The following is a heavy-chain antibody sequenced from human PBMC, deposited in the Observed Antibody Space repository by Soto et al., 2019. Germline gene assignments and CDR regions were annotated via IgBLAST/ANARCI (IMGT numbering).Heavy chain of an antibody. V-gene: IGHV1-18*01. CDR1: GYTFNTYG. J-gene: IGHJ5*02. Sequence: ASVKVSCKTSGYTFNTYGINWVRQAPGQGLELMGWISAYDGKTTYAEKFQGRVTLTTDTSTSTAYMELRSLRSDDTAIYYCARDPHEFWTSYWFDPWGQGTPVNRLL. CDR3: ARDPHEFWTSYWFDP. CDR2: ISAYDGKT. D-gene: IGHD3-3*01.